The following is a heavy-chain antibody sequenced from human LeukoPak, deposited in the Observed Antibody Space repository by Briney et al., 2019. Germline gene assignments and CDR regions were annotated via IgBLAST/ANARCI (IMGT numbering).Heavy chain of an antibody. CDR2: ISGSGDST. Sequence: GGSLRLSCAASGFTFSSYGRSWVRQAPGKGLEWVSTISGSGDSTYYADSVKGRFTISRDDSKNTLSLQMNSLRVEDTAVYYCARDLAWGAFDYWGQGTLVTVSS. D-gene: IGHD7-27*01. CDR3: ARDLAWGAFDY. CDR1: GFTFSSYG. V-gene: IGHV3-23*01. J-gene: IGHJ4*02.